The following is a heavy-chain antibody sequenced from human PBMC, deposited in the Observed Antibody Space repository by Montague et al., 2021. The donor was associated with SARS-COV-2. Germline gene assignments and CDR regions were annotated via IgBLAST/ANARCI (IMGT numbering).Heavy chain of an antibody. CDR1: GVSISSYY. CDR3: AKQALTRDSTRTTCFGAAFDI. Sequence: SETLSLTCTVSGVSISSYYWTWIRQSPGKGLEWIGLTYYSGSTNXNPSLKSRVTISVDTSKNQSSLKLSSVTAADTAVYYCAKQALTRDSTRTTCFGAAFDIWGQGTMVTVSS. CDR2: TYYSGST. D-gene: IGHD2-2*01. V-gene: IGHV4-59*08. J-gene: IGHJ3*02.